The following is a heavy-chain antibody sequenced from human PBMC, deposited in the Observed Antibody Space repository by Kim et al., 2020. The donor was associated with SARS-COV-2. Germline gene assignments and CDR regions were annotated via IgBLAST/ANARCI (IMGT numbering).Heavy chain of an antibody. Sequence: GGSTYYAVHVKGRFTISRDNPKNTLYLQMSRLRAEDTAVYYCVKNWNSDHWGQGTLVTVSS. CDR3: VKNWNSDH. V-gene: IGHV3-64D*06. CDR2: GGST. J-gene: IGHJ5*02. D-gene: IGHD1-7*01.